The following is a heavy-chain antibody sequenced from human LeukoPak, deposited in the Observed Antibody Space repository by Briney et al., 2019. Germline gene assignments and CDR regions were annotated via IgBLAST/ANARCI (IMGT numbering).Heavy chain of an antibody. CDR1: GGSISSHY. CDR3: AREDDWNPAFDY. Sequence: SETLSLTCTVSGGSISSHYWSWIRQPPGKGLEWIGYIYYSGSTNYNPSLKSRVTISVDTSKNQFSLKLSSVAAADTAVYYCAREDDWNPAFDYRGQGTLVTVSS. CDR2: IYYSGST. V-gene: IGHV4-59*11. J-gene: IGHJ4*02. D-gene: IGHD1-1*01.